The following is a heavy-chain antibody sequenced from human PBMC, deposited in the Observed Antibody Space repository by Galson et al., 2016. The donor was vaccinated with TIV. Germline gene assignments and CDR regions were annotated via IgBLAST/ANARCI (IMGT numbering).Heavy chain of an antibody. J-gene: IGHJ3*01. Sequence: SLRLSCAASGFTFSSWHMDWVRQAPGEGLEWISFITYTSATIYYADSVKGRLTVSRNNAKNSLYLQMNSLRAEDTAVYYCARPGNHDDDRRGAFDLWGQGTMVTVSP. CDR3: ARPGNHDDDRRGAFDL. CDR2: ITYTSATI. CDR1: GFTFSSWH. D-gene: IGHD1-14*01. V-gene: IGHV3-48*04.